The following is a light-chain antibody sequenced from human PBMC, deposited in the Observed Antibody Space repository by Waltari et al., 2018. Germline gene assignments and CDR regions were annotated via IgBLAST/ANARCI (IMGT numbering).Light chain of an antibody. J-gene: IGKJ4*01. Sequence: DIVMTQSPRSLPVTPGESASISCRSSQSLLYRYGFNYVDWYLQKPGQSPQLLIYLGSYRASGVPDRFSGSGSGTDFTLKISRVESDDFGVYYCMQSLQTPLTFGGGTKVEIE. CDR1: QSLLYRYGFNY. CDR2: LGS. CDR3: MQSLQTPLT. V-gene: IGKV2-28*01.